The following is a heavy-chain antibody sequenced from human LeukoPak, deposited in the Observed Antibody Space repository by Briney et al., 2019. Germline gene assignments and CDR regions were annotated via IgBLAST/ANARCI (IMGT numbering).Heavy chain of an antibody. CDR1: GYSFTNYW. CDR2: VDPSDSYI. J-gene: IGHJ4*02. V-gene: IGHV5-10-1*01. D-gene: IGHD6-13*01. CDR3: ARQGSSWYEVIDY. Sequence: GESLKISCKGSGYSFTNYWISWVRQMPGKGLEWMGRVDPSDSYISYSPSLQGHVTISADKSISTAFLQWSSLKASDTATYYCARQGSSWYEVIDYWGQGTLVTVSS.